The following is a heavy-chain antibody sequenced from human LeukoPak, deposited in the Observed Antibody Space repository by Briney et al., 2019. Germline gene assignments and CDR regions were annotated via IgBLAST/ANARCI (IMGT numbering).Heavy chain of an antibody. J-gene: IGHJ4*02. CDR2: IHDSGST. CDR1: GFTFSSYA. Sequence: GSLRLSCAASGFTFSSYAMSWIRQPPGKGLEWIGYIHDSGSTNYNPSLRSRVTISVDTSKNQFSLKLSSVTAADTAVYYCARDHGSGHPTPFDYWGQGTLVTVSS. D-gene: IGHD2-15*01. V-gene: IGHV4-59*01. CDR3: ARDHGSGHPTPFDY.